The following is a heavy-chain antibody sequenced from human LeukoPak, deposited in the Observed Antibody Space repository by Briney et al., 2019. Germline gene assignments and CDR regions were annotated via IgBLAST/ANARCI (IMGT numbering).Heavy chain of an antibody. CDR1: VFIFSRYA. D-gene: IGHD2-8*01. J-gene: IGHJ4*02. CDR3: AKDLACINAVCHRDFDY. Sequence: GGSLRLSCKASVFIFSRYAMSEVRQAPGKGLEWVSTISGSGGSTYYADSVKGRFTISRDNSKNTVSLQMNSLRAEDTAVYYCAKDLACINAVCHRDFDYWGQGTLVTVSS. V-gene: IGHV3-23*01. CDR2: ISGSGGST.